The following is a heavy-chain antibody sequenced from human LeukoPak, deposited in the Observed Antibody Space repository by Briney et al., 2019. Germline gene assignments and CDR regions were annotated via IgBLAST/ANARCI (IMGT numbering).Heavy chain of an antibody. V-gene: IGHV4-34*01. CDR1: GGSFSGYY. CDR2: INHSGST. D-gene: IGHD2-2*03. CDR3: ARMDFNSFDP. Sequence: KSSETLSLTCAVYGGSFSGYYWSWIRQPPGKGLEWIGEINHSGSTNYNPSLKSRVTISVDTSKNQFSLKLSSVTAADTAVYYCARMDFNSFDPWGQGTLVTVSS. J-gene: IGHJ5*02.